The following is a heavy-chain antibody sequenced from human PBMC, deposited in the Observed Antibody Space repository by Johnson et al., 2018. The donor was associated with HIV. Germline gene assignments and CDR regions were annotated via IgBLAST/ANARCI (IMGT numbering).Heavy chain of an antibody. J-gene: IGHJ3*02. CDR1: GFTFRSYW. D-gene: IGHD3-22*01. V-gene: IGHV3-7*03. Sequence: VQLVESGGGLVKPGGSLRLSCVASGFTFRSYWMSWVRQAPGKGLEWVANINQDGSEEYYVDSVKGRFTISRDNAKNSVYLQMNSLRAEDTAVYYCARAFLSHSYYSSGPVDIWGQGTMVTVSS. CDR3: ARAFLSHSYYSSGPVDI. CDR2: INQDGSEE.